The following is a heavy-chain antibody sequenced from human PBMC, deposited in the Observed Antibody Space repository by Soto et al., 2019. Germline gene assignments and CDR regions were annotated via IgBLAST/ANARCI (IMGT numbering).Heavy chain of an antibody. CDR1: GDSISSGTYY. CDR2: IFFRGNT. CDR3: ARSVVGKSWYFDY. J-gene: IGHJ4*02. D-gene: IGHD2-15*01. Sequence: SETLSLTCKVSGDSISSGTYYWGWIRQPPGKGLEWIGNIFFRGNTYYNPSLKSRVTVSVETSKNQFSLKLASVTAADTAVYYCARSVVGKSWYFDYWGQGTLVTVSS. V-gene: IGHV4-39*01.